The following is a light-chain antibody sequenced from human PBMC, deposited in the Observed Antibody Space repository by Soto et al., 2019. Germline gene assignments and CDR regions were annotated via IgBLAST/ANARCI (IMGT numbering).Light chain of an antibody. CDR3: QQRSNWRT. Sequence: EIVLTQSPATLSLSPGERATLSCRASQSVSSYLAWYQQKPGQAPSLLIYDASNRATGIPARFSGSGSGTDFTPTISSLEPEDFAVYYCQQRSNWRTFGQGTKVDIK. V-gene: IGKV3-11*01. J-gene: IGKJ1*01. CDR2: DAS. CDR1: QSVSSY.